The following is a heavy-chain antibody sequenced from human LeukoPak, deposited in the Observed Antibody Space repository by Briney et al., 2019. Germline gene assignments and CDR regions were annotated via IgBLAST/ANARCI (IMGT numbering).Heavy chain of an antibody. D-gene: IGHD3-22*01. CDR1: GYTFTGYY. CDR2: INPNSGGT. J-gene: IGHJ4*02. CDR3: ARAVYDSSGYYYVPLGY. Sequence: ASVKVSCKASGYTFTGYYMHWVRQAPGQGLEWMGWINPNSGGTNYAQKFQGRVIMTRDTSISTAYMELSRLRSDDTAVYYCARAVYDSSGYYYVPLGYWGQGTLVTVSS. V-gene: IGHV1-2*02.